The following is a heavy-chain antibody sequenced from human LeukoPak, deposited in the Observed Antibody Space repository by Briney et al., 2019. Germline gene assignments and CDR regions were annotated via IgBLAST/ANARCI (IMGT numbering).Heavy chain of an antibody. CDR1: SGSISSSSLY. CDR2: VYYSGST. V-gene: IGHV4-39*01. CDR3: ARNASSLGAGAFDI. D-gene: IGHD2-2*01. Sequence: SETLSLTCTVSSGSISSSSLYWDWIRQPPGKGLEWIGTVYYSGSTYYNPSLKSRVTISVDTSKNQFSLRLSSVTAADTALYYCARNASSLGAGAFDIWGQGTMVTVSS. J-gene: IGHJ3*02.